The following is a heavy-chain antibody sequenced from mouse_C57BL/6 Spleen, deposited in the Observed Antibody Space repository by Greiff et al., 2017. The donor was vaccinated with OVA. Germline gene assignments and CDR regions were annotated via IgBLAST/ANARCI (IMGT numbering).Heavy chain of an antibody. D-gene: IGHD2-13*01. CDR3: ARAVDCDQGGDYAMDD. CDR2: IDPNSGGT. CDR1: GYTFTSYW. V-gene: IGHV1-72*01. Sequence: QVQLQQPGAELVKPGASVKLSCKASGYTFTSYWMHWVKQRPGRGLEWIGRIDPNSGGTKYNEKFKSKATLTVDQPSSPAYMQLSSLTSEDAAVYYCARAVDCDQGGDYAMDDWGQGTSVTVSS. J-gene: IGHJ4*01.